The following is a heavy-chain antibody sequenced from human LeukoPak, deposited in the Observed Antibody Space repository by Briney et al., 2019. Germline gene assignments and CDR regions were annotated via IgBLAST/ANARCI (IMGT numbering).Heavy chain of an antibody. V-gene: IGHV3-48*01. Sequence: GGSLRLSCAASGFTFSSYSMNWVRQAPGKGLEWVSYISSSSSTMYYADSVKGRFSISRDNAKNSLYLQMNSLRAEGTTVYYCARGVRIAVAGYIDYWGQGTLVTVSS. CDR1: GFTFSSYS. CDR3: ARGVRIAVAGYIDY. CDR2: ISSSSSTM. D-gene: IGHD6-19*01. J-gene: IGHJ4*02.